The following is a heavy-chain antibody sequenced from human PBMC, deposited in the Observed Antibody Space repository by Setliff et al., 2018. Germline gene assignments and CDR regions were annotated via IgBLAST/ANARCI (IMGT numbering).Heavy chain of an antibody. J-gene: IGHJ4*02. CDR3: ARGNPAERYEY. CDR1: GYDFTDHY. V-gene: IGHV1-2*02. D-gene: IGHD5-12*01. Sequence: ASVKVSCKASGYDFTDHYLHWLRQAPGQGPEWMGWMDPTNGDTTYAQNFQGRLTVTTDTSTSTAYMELSSLRFDDTAVYYCARGNPAERYEYWGQGTLVTVSS. CDR2: MDPTNGDT.